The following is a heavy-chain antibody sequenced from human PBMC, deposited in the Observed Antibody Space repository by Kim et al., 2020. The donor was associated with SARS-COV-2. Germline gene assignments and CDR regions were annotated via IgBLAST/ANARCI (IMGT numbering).Heavy chain of an antibody. D-gene: IGHD3-10*01. Sequence: GGSLRLSCAASGFTFSSYGMHWVRQAPGKGLEWVAVISYDGSKKYYADSVKGRFTISRDNSKNTLYLQMNSLRAEDTAVYYCAKDLYYYGSGSPYYFDY. V-gene: IGHV3-30*18. CDR1: GFTFSSYG. CDR2: ISYDGSKK. J-gene: IGHJ4*01. CDR3: AKDLYYYGSGSPYYFDY.